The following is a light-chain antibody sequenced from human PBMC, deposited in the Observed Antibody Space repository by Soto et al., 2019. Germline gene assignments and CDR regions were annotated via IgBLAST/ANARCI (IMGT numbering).Light chain of an antibody. CDR3: QQYENYWT. CDR2: DAS. Sequence: EMTQSPSSLSASVRDSVTITCQASQDIRNNLNWYQHKPGKAPKLLIYDASNLDSGVPSRFSGSGSGTEFSLTISNLQPDDCATYYCQQYENYWTFGQGTKVDIK. V-gene: IGKV1-33*01. J-gene: IGKJ1*01. CDR1: QDIRNN.